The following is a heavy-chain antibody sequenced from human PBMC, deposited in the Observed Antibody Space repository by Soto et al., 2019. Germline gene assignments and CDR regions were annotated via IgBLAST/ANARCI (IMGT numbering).Heavy chain of an antibody. D-gene: IGHD1-26*01. CDR3: AKARHSGSLDY. CDR1: GFTFSGSA. Sequence: EVQLVESGGGLVQPGGSLKLSCAASGFTFSGSAMHWVRQASGKGLEWVGRIRSKANSYATAYAASVKGRFTISRDDSKNTLYLQMNSLRAEDTAVYYCAKARHSGSLDYWGQGTLVTVSS. CDR2: IRSKANSYAT. V-gene: IGHV3-73*02. J-gene: IGHJ4*02.